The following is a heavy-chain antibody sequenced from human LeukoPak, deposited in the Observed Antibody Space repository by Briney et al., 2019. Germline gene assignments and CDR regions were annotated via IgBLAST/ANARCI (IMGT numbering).Heavy chain of an antibody. J-gene: IGHJ4*02. CDR1: GGSISSYY. V-gene: IGHV4-59*01. D-gene: IGHD3-10*01. CDR2: IYSSGST. Sequence: SETLSLTCTVSGGSISSYYWSWIRQPPGKGLEWIGYIYSSGSTNYSPSFKSRVTISVDTSKNQFSLKLRSVTAADTAVYYCARGNYYGSGRFDYWGQGTQVTVSS. CDR3: ARGNYYGSGRFDY.